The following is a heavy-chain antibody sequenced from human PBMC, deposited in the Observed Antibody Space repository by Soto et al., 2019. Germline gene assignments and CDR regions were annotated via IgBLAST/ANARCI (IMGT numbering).Heavy chain of an antibody. Sequence: GSSVKVSCKASGYTFSSYGISWVRHAPGQGLEWMGWISGYSGHTYYAQKFQGRVTMTTDTSTNTVYMELRSLRSEDTAVYYCAREGVAPYYYYGMDVWGQGTPVTVSS. CDR1: GYTFSSYG. J-gene: IGHJ6*02. D-gene: IGHD5-12*01. CDR2: ISGYSGHT. V-gene: IGHV1-18*01. CDR3: AREGVAPYYYYGMDV.